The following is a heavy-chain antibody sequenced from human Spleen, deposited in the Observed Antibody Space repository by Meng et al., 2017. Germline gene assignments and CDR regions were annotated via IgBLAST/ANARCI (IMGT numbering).Heavy chain of an antibody. Sequence: GGSLRLSCVASGFTFRSYAMSWVRQAPGTGLEWVSTFSGSGGSTYYTDSVKGRFTISRDNAKNTLYLQMNSLRAEDTAVYYCARENDYGDYVGDYWGQGTLVTVSS. CDR1: GFTFRSYA. CDR3: ARENDYGDYVGDY. D-gene: IGHD4-17*01. V-gene: IGHV3-23*01. CDR2: FSGSGGST. J-gene: IGHJ4*02.